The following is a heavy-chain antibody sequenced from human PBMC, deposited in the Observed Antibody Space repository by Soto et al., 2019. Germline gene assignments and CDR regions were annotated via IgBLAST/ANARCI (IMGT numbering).Heavy chain of an antibody. CDR1: GFTFDTYA. D-gene: IGHD6-13*01. Sequence: EVQLVESGGGLVQPGGSLRLSCVASGFTFDTYAISWVRQAPGKGLEWVSTVSGSGLYTYYTDSVKGRFTISRDNPRNTLYLQMNSLRLEDTAVYFCAKDLIAATGTPSYYFDSWGQGTLVTVSS. V-gene: IGHV3-23*04. CDR3: AKDLIAATGTPSYYFDS. CDR2: VSGSGLYT. J-gene: IGHJ4*02.